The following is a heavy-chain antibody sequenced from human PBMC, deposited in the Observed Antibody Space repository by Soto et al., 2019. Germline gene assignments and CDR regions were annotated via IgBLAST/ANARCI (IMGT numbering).Heavy chain of an antibody. Sequence: EVQLVESGGGLVQPEGSLRLSCEASGFTFDKYWMTWVRQGPGKGLEWVASISQEGRERYYVDSVEGRFTISRDNAKSSVFLQMNSLRADDTAVYYCASVGGPLGRLSWSAMDYWGQGTLVTVSS. D-gene: IGHD3-3*01. CDR1: GFTFDKYW. CDR3: ASVGGPLGRLSWSAMDY. V-gene: IGHV3-7*05. J-gene: IGHJ4*02. CDR2: ISQEGRER.